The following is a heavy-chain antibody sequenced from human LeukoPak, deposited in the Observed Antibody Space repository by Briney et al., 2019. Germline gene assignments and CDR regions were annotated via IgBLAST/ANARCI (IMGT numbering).Heavy chain of an antibody. CDR2: IKQDGSEK. Sequence: GGSLRLSCAASGFTFSSYWVSWVRQAPGKGLEWVANIKQDGSEKYYVDSVKGRFTISRDNAKNSLYLQMNSLRAEDTAVYYCARVIQGDDFWSGYYNYYYYYMDVWGKGTTVTVSS. V-gene: IGHV3-7*01. D-gene: IGHD3-3*01. CDR1: GFTFSSYW. CDR3: ARVIQGDDFWSGYYNYYYYYMDV. J-gene: IGHJ6*03.